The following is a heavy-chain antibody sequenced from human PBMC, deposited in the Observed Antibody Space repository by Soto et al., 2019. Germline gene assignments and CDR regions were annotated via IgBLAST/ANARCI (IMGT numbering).Heavy chain of an antibody. CDR2: INLHSGGT. D-gene: IGHD6-13*01. Sequence: QVQLVQSGAEVKKPGASVKVSCMASGYTFTDYYIHWVRQAPGQGPEWMGWINLHSGGTTYAQTYQGRVPLTRDTSIRTAYMDLTRLRSDDTAIYYCVRPQDRGIATGGFDYWGQGTLVTVSS. J-gene: IGHJ4*02. V-gene: IGHV1-2*02. CDR1: GYTFTDYY. CDR3: VRPQDRGIATGGFDY.